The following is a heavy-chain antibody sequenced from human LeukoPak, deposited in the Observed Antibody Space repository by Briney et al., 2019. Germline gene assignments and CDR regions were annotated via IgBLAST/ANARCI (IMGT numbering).Heavy chain of an antibody. V-gene: IGHV5-51*01. CDR1: GYSFTTYW. CDR3: ARGRGRYFDWLLYGFDS. J-gene: IGHJ4*02. D-gene: IGHD3-9*01. Sequence: GESLKISRKGSGYSFTTYWIGWVRQMPGKGLEWMGIIYAGDSDTRYSPSFQGQVTISADKSISTAYLQWSSLKASDTAMYYCARGRGRYFDWLLYGFDSWGQGTLVTVSS. CDR2: IYAGDSDT.